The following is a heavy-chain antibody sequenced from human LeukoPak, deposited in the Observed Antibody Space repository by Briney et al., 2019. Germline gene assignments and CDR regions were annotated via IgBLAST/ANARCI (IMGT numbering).Heavy chain of an antibody. CDR1: GFTFSSYD. Sequence: QPGGSLRLSCAASGFTFSSYDMHWVRQPTGKALEWVSTIGTIGDTFYLGSVKGRFTISRDDANNLLYLQMDSLRAGDTAAYYCASVRAHCGGDCHPDYWGQGTLVTVSS. J-gene: IGHJ4*02. V-gene: IGHV3-13*01. D-gene: IGHD2-21*02. CDR3: ASVRAHCGGDCHPDY. CDR2: IGTIGDT.